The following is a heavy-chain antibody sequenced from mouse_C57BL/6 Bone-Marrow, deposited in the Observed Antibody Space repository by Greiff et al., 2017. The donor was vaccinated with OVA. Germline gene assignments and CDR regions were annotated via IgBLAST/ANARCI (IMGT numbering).Heavy chain of an antibody. Sequence: VQLQQSGAELVRPGASVKLSCKASGYTFTDYYINWVKQRPGQGLEWIVRIYPGSGNTYYNEKFKGKATLTAEKSSSTAYMQLSSLTSEDSAVYFCARMEFFYDGGYYAMDYWGQGTSVTVSS. D-gene: IGHD2-3*01. V-gene: IGHV1-76*01. J-gene: IGHJ4*01. CDR3: ARMEFFYDGGYYAMDY. CDR2: IYPGSGNT. CDR1: GYTFTDYY.